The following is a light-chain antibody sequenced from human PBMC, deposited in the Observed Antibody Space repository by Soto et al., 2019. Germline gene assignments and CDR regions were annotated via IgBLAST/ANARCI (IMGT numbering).Light chain of an antibody. J-gene: IGKJ1*01. CDR3: QQYNSSPRT. Sequence: EIVLTQSPGTLSLFPGERATLSCRASQSVSSTYLAWYQQKPGQAPRLLIYGTSRRATGLPDRFTGSGSGTDFTLTISRLEPEDFAVYYCQQYNSSPRTFGQGTKVEIK. CDR2: GTS. CDR1: QSVSSTY. V-gene: IGKV3-20*01.